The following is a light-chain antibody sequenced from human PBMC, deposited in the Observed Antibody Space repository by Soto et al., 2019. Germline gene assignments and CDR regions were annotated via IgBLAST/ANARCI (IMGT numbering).Light chain of an antibody. CDR1: SSDVGGYNY. J-gene: IGLJ1*01. CDR2: DVN. V-gene: IGLV2-11*01. CDR3: CSYAGRYTYV. Sequence: QSVLTQPRSVSGSPGQSDAISCTGTSSDVGGYNYVSWYQQHPGKAPKVMIFDVNKRPSGVPDRFSGSKSGNTASLTISGLQAEDEADYYCCSYAGRYTYVFGTGTKVTVL.